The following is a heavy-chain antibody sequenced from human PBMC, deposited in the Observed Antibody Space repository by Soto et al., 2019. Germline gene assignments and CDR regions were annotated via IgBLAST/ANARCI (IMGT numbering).Heavy chain of an antibody. V-gene: IGHV3-21*01. J-gene: IGHJ6*03. CDR2: ISSSSSYI. CDR3: ASGYYDYIWGSYRWNYYYYYMDV. CDR1: GFTFSSYS. D-gene: IGHD3-16*02. Sequence: EVQLVESGGGLVKPGGSLRLSCAASGFTFSSYSMNWVRQAPGKGLEWVSSISSSSSYIYYADSVKGRFTISRDNPKNSLYLQMISLGAEDTAVYYCASGYYDYIWGSYRWNYYYYYMDVWGKGTTVTVSS.